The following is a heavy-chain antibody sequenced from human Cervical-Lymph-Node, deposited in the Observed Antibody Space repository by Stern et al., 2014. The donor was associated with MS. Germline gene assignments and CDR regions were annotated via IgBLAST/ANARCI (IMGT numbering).Heavy chain of an antibody. V-gene: IGHV4-39*01. CDR1: GVSISSSFY. Sequence: QLQLQESGPGVVKPSETLSLTCTVSGVSISSSFYWAWIRQPPGKGLEWIATIHFSGRTYYNPSFKSRVTTSLDTSKNQFSLQGTSVTAADTAVYYCATPEMTTVESWYFNVWGRGTLVTVSS. J-gene: IGHJ2*01. CDR2: IHFSGRT. CDR3: ATPEMTTVESWYFNV. D-gene: IGHD4-23*01.